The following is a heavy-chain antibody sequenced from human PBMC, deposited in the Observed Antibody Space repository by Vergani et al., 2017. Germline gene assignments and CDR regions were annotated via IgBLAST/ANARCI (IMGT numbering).Heavy chain of an antibody. CDR1: GYSFTSYW. CDR3: ARGGLELAYPTPRRNXFDP. D-gene: IGHD1-7*01. Sequence: EVQLVQSGAEVKKPGESLKISCKGSGYSFTSYWIGWVRQMPGKGLEWIGYIDYSGSTYYNPSLKSRVTISVDTSKNQFSLKLSSVTAAYTAVYYCARGGLELAYPTPRRNXFDPWGQGTLVTVSS. J-gene: IGHJ5*02. V-gene: IGHV5-51*01. CDR2: IDYSGST.